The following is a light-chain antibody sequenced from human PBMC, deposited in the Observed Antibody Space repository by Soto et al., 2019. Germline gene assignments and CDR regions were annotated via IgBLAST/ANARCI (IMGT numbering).Light chain of an antibody. CDR3: QQYNNWPPL. Sequence: EIVMTQSPATLSVSPGERATLSCRASQSVSSNLAWYQQKPGQAPRPLIYGASTRATGIPARFSGSGSGTEFTLTISSLQSEDFAVYYCQQYNNWPPLFGQGTKVDIK. CDR1: QSVSSN. CDR2: GAS. J-gene: IGKJ1*01. V-gene: IGKV3-15*01.